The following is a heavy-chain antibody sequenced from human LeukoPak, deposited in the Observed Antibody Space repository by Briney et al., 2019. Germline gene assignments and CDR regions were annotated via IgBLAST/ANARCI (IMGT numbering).Heavy chain of an antibody. J-gene: IGHJ4*02. CDR1: GGSISSYY. Sequence: KPSETLSLTCTVSGGSISSYYWSWIRQPPGKGLEWIGYIYYSGSTNYNPSLKSRVTISVDTSKNQFSLKLSSVTAADTAVYYCARSSIAAAGRGYFDYWGQGTLVTVSS. CDR2: IYYSGST. V-gene: IGHV4-59*01. D-gene: IGHD6-13*01. CDR3: ARSSIAAAGRGYFDY.